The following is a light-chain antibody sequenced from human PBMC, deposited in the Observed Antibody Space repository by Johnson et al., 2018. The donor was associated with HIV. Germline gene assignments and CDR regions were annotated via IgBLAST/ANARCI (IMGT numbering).Light chain of an antibody. Sequence: HSVLTQPPSVSAAPGQKVTISCSGSSSNIGNNYVSWYQQFPGTAPKLLIYENNKRPSGIPDRFSGSKSGTSATLGITGLQTGDEVDYYCGTWDSSLSADVFGTGTKVTVL. V-gene: IGLV1-51*02. CDR1: SSNIGNNY. CDR3: GTWDSSLSADV. CDR2: ENN. J-gene: IGLJ1*01.